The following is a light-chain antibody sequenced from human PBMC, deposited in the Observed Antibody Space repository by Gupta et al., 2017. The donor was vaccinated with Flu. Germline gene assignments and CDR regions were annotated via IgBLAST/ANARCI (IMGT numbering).Light chain of an antibody. CDR2: RAS. CDR3: QQYNSDAWT. Sequence: DIQMTQSPSTLSASVGDRVTITCRASQSLNNWLAWYQQKSGKAPKLLIYRASGLESGVPPRCRGSGARTQNTLTINNLQPENSTTYYCQQYNSDAWTFGQGTKVE. V-gene: IGKV1-5*03. CDR1: QSLNNW. J-gene: IGKJ1*01.